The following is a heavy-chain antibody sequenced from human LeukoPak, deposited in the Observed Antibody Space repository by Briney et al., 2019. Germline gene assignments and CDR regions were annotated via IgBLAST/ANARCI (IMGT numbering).Heavy chain of an antibody. D-gene: IGHD6-13*01. CDR2: IIPIFGTA. CDR1: GGTFSNYA. J-gene: IGHJ3*02. CDR3: TRDHLAAAGSDAFDI. Sequence: SVKVSCKASGGTFSNYAISWVRQAPGQGLEWMGGIIPIFGTANYAQKFRGRVTITADKSTRTAYMDLRSLRSDDTAVYYCTRDHLAAAGSDAFDIWGQGTMVTVSS. V-gene: IGHV1-69*06.